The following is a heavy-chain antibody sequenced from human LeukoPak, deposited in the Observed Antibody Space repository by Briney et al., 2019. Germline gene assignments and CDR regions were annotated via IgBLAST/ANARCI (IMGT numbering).Heavy chain of an antibody. J-gene: IGHJ4*02. Sequence: PGGSLRLSCAASGFTFSSYSMNWVRQAPGKGLEWVSSISSSSSYIYYADSVKGRFTISRDNAKNSLYLQMNSLRAEDTAVYYCARDSPGTTASDYWGQGTLVTVSS. V-gene: IGHV3-21*01. CDR3: ARDSPGTTASDY. CDR2: ISSSSSYI. D-gene: IGHD1-1*01. CDR1: GFTFSSYS.